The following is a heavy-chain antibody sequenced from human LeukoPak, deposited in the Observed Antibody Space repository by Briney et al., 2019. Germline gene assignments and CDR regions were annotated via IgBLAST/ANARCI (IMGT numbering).Heavy chain of an antibody. V-gene: IGHV4-39*01. CDR1: GGSISSSSYY. J-gene: IGHJ4*02. CDR3: ARGKAATFDY. Sequence: SETLSLTCTVPGGSISSSSYYWGWIRQPPGKGLEWIGSIYYSGSTYYNPSLKSRVTISVDTSKNQFSLKLSSVTAADTAVYYCARGKAATFDYWGQGTLVTVSS. D-gene: IGHD2-15*01. CDR2: IYYSGST.